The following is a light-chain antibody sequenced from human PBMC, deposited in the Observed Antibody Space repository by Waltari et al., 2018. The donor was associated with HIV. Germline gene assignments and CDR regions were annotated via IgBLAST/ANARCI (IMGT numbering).Light chain of an antibody. V-gene: IGLV1-40*01. CDR3: QSYDSSLSAPVV. CDR2: GNS. Sequence: QSVLTQPPSVSGAPGQRVTISCTGSSSNIGAGYDVHGYQQLPGTAPKLLIYGNSNRPAASPDRVAGSKSCTAASLAITGLQAEDEAAYDCQSYDSSLSAPVVFGGGTKLTVL. J-gene: IGLJ2*01. CDR1: SSNIGAGYD.